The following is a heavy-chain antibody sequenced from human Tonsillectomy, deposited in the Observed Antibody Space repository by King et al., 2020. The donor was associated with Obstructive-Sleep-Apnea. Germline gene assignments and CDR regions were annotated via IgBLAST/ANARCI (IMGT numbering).Heavy chain of an antibody. Sequence: VQLVESGGGLVQPGGSLRLSCAASGFTFKNYAMSWVRQAPGKGLEWVAGISGGGRTTYYADSVKGRFTISRDNSKNILYLQMNSLRAADTAVYYCAKDYPWPPRWGQGTLLTVSS. CDR2: ISGGGRTT. CDR1: GFTFKNYA. J-gene: IGHJ4*02. V-gene: IGHV3-23*04. CDR3: AKDYPWPPR.